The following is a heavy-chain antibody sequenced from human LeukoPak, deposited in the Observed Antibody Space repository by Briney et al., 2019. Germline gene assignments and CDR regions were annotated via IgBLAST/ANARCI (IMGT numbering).Heavy chain of an antibody. CDR2: ISYDGSNK. CDR3: ARDRAHGGYCSSTSCYKGYYSDY. Sequence: PGGSLRLSCAAAGFTFSSYGMHCVRQAPGKGLEWVAVISYDGSNKYYADSVKGRFTISRDNSKNTLYLQMNSLRAEDTAVYYCARDRAHGGYCSSTSCYKGYYSDYWGQGTLVTVSS. J-gene: IGHJ4*02. V-gene: IGHV3-30*03. D-gene: IGHD2-2*01. CDR1: GFTFSSYG.